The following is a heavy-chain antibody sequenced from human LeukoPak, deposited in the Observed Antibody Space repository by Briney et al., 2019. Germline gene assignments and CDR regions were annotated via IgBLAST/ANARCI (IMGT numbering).Heavy chain of an antibody. Sequence: PGGSLRLSCAASGFTFSNYWMHWVRQAPGKGLVWVSRINSDGSSTAYADSVKGRFTVSRDNAKTTLYLQMNSLRAKDTAVHYCARAFIGTGSFDIWGQGTMVTVSS. J-gene: IGHJ3*02. CDR3: ARAFIGTGSFDI. D-gene: IGHD1-1*01. V-gene: IGHV3-74*01. CDR1: GFTFSNYW. CDR2: INSDGSST.